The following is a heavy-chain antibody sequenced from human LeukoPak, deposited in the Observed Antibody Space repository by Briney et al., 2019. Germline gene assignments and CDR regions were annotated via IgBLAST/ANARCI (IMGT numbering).Heavy chain of an antibody. CDR3: ARDRYNYYDSSGFYDY. J-gene: IGHJ4*02. D-gene: IGHD3-22*01. V-gene: IGHV3-21*01. Sequence: GGSLRLSCAASGFTFSSYFMNWVRQAPGKGLEWVSSISSSSSYIYYADSVKGRFTISRDNAQNSLSLQMNSLQAEDTAVYYCARDRYNYYDSSGFYDYWGQGTLVTVSS. CDR2: ISSSSSYI. CDR1: GFTFSSYF.